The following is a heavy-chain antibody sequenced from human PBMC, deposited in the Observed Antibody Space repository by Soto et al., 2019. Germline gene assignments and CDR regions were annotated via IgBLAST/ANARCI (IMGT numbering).Heavy chain of an antibody. Sequence: GGSLRLSCAASGFTFSSYAMHWVRQAPGKGLEWVAVISYDGSNKYYADSVKGRFTISRDNSKNTLYLQMNSLRAEDTAVYYCARDNLIHLHYYYGMDVWGQGTTVTVSS. V-gene: IGHV3-30-3*01. CDR1: GFTFSSYA. CDR2: ISYDGSNK. J-gene: IGHJ6*02. D-gene: IGHD3-16*01. CDR3: ARDNLIHLHYYYGMDV.